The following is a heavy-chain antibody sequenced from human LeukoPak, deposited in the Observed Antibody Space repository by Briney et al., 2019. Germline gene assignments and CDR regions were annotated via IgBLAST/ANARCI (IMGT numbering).Heavy chain of an antibody. CDR1: GGSISSGDYY. CDR2: IYYSGST. J-gene: IGHJ6*03. D-gene: IGHD4-11*01. V-gene: IGHV4-30-4*08. Sequence: SETLSLTCTVSGGSISSGDYYSGWIRQPPGKGLEWIGYIYYSGSTYYNPSLESRVTISVDTSKNQFSLKLSSVTAADTAVYYCASHVQGNYVPYYYMDVWGKGTTVTVSS. CDR3: ASHVQGNYVPYYYMDV.